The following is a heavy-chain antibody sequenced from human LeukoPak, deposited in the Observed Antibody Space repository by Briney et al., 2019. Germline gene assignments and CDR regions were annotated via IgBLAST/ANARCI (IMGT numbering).Heavy chain of an antibody. CDR2: INPHSGGT. D-gene: IGHD6-19*01. CDR3: ARARWNSDWYGLFDY. J-gene: IGHJ4*02. V-gene: IGHV1-2*02. CDR1: GYNFTDFY. Sequence: ASVKVSCKSSGYNFTDFYMHWVRQAPGQGLEWMGWINPHSGGTNYAQNFQGRVTMTRDTSITTAYMEVRRLRSDDTAVYYCARARWNSDWYGLFDYWGQGTLVTVSS.